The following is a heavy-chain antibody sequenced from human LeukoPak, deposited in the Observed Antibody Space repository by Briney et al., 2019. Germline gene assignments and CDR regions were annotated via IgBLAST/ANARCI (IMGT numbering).Heavy chain of an antibody. CDR3: AKEGAYPIVPYDS. CDR1: GFTFSSYW. CDR2: IKQDGSEQ. J-gene: IGHJ5*01. Sequence: PGGSLRLSCAASGFTFSSYWMNWVRQAPGEGLERVANIKQDGSEQYYVDPAKGRFHISRDNAQHSLSLQMNSLRAEDTAVYYCAKEGAYPIVPYDSWGQGTLVTVSS. D-gene: IGHD2-2*01. V-gene: IGHV3-7*01.